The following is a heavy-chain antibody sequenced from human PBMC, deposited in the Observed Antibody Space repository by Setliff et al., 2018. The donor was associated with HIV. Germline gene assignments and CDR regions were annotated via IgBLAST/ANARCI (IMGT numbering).Heavy chain of an antibody. CDR1: GYTFTSYD. Sequence: ASVKVSCKASGYTFTSYDISWVRQAPGQGLEWMGWISAYNGNTNYAQKLQGRVTMTTDTSTSTACMELRSLRSDDTAVYYCAREIGDYYDRSGYYPPTDYYYGMDVWGQGTTVTVSS. V-gene: IGHV1-18*01. D-gene: IGHD3-22*01. CDR2: ISAYNGNT. J-gene: IGHJ6*02. CDR3: AREIGDYYDRSGYYPPTDYYYGMDV.